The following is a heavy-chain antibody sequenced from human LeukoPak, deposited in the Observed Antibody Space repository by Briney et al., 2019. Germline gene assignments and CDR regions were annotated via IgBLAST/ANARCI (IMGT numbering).Heavy chain of an antibody. Sequence: PGRSLRLSCAASGFTFSSYGMHWVRQAQGKGLEWVANIKQDGSEIYYVDSVKGRFTISRDNAKNSLYLQMNNLRAEDTAVYYCASLIWGGGFDIWGQGTMVTVSS. CDR1: GFTFSSYG. CDR3: ASLIWGGGFDI. D-gene: IGHD3-16*01. J-gene: IGHJ3*02. V-gene: IGHV3-7*01. CDR2: IKQDGSEI.